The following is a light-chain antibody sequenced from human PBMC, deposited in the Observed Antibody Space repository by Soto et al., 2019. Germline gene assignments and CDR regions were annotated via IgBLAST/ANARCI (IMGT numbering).Light chain of an antibody. Sequence: SYELTQPPSVSVAPGQTARINCGGNNIGSKSVHWYQQKPGQAPVLVVYDDSDRPSGIPERFSGSNSGNTATLTIRRVEAGDEADYYCQVWDSSSDHVVFGGGTKVTVL. V-gene: IGLV3-21*02. CDR3: QVWDSSSDHVV. CDR2: DDS. CDR1: NIGSKS. J-gene: IGLJ2*01.